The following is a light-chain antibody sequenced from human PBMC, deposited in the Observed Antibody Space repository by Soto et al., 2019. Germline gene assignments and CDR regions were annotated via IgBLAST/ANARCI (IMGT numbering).Light chain of an antibody. V-gene: IGKV1-5*01. CDR2: DAS. Sequence: DIQMTQSPSTLSASVGDGVTITCRASQNISVWLAWYQQRPGKAPKFLIYDASNLETGVSSRLSGSGSGTEFTLTIRSLQPDDFATYYCQQYDSSSPTFGQGTKLEIK. J-gene: IGKJ2*01. CDR3: QQYDSSSPT. CDR1: QNISVW.